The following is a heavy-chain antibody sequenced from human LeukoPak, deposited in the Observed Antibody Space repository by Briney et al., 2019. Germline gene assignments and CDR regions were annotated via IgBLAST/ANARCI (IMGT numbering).Heavy chain of an antibody. D-gene: IGHD2-15*01. CDR2: ISYDGRST. V-gene: IGHV3-30*04. CDR3: ARVHQEDY. J-gene: IGHJ4*02. Sequence: GRSLRLSCAASGFTFSSNAVHWVRQAPGKGLEWVAVISYDGRSTYYTDSVKGRFTISRDNSKNTLYLQMNSLRAEDTAVYYCARVHQEDYWGQGTLVTVSS. CDR1: GFTFSSNA.